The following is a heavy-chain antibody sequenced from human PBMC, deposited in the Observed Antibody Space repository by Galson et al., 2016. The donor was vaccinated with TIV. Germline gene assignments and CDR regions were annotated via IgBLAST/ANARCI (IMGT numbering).Heavy chain of an antibody. CDR2: ILPFFGTA. Sequence: SVKVSCKASGGILRSYAINWVRQAPGQGLEWMGRILPFFGTANYAQKFQGKVTITADEATMTAYMELNSLRAEDTAVYYCARDWGGGVLGATGAFDIWGQGTTVTVSS. J-gene: IGHJ3*02. CDR1: GGILRSYA. D-gene: IGHD1-26*01. V-gene: IGHV1-69*13. CDR3: ARDWGGGVLGATGAFDI.